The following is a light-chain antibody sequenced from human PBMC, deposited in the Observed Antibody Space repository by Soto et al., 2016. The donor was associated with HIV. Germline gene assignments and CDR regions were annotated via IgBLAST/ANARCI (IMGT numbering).Light chain of an antibody. CDR2: AAM. CDR1: QDIYNY. V-gene: IGKV1-27*01. CDR3: LQDYDRPYT. J-gene: IGKJ2*01. Sequence: DIQMTQSPSSLSGSIGDRVSITCRASQDIYNYLAWYQQKPGKVPRLLISAAMNLESGVPSRFRGSGSGTEFTLTISSLQPEXSASYFCLQDYDRPYTFGQGTKLE.